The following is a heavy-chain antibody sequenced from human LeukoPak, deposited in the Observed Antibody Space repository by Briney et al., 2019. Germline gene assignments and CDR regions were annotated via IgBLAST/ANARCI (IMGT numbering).Heavy chain of an antibody. D-gene: IGHD4-23*01. J-gene: IGHJ4*02. CDR2: IHTSGST. CDR1: IGSISSSKW. CDR3: ARSRVYIGNPFDY. V-gene: IGHV4-4*02. Sequence: SETLSLTCSVSIGSISSSKWWSWVRQSPVKGLEWIGRIHTSGSTNYNPSLKSRVTVSRDTSKNQFSLKLTSVTAADTAIYYCARSRVYIGNPFDYWGQGTLVAVSA.